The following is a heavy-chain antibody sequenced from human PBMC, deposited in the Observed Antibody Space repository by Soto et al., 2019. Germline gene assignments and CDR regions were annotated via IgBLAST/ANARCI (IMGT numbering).Heavy chain of an antibody. CDR3: AKDLRNNWNPGAFDI. J-gene: IGHJ3*02. V-gene: IGHV3-30*18. CDR1: GFTFSSFG. D-gene: IGHD1-20*01. CDR2: ISYDGRNE. Sequence: QVQLVESGGGVVHPGRSLRLSCAASGFTFSSFGLHWVRQAPGKGLKWVALISYDGRNEYYADSVKGRFTISRDNSKNTMYLEMNSLREADTAVYFCAKDLRNNWNPGAFDIWGQGTMVTVSS.